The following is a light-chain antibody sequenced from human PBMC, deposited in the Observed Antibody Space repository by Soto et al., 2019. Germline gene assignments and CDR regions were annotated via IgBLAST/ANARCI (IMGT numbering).Light chain of an antibody. CDR3: KKYDSLPSGFA. Sequence: EMVLTQSPGTLSLSPGERATLSCRASQTVTSNRLAWYQQKPGQAPRLLIYGASRRATGIPDRFSGSGSGTDFTLTISRLEPEDFAIYSCKKYDSLPSGFAFGPGTTLDTK. V-gene: IGKV3-20*01. CDR1: QTVTSNR. CDR2: GAS. J-gene: IGKJ3*01.